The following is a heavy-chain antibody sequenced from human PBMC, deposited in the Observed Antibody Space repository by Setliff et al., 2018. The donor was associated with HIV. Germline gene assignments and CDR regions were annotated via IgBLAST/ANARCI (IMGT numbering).Heavy chain of an antibody. D-gene: IGHD6-13*01. Sequence: SVTLSLTCSVSGGSISVNNYYWAWVRQPPGKGLEWIGSVHKSGNSYYKPSLKSRATISVDTSENHFSLRLSSVTAADTAVYYCARATTGYSSIWYRNGLTYYYYMDVWGRGTKVTVSS. CDR2: VHKSGNS. J-gene: IGHJ6*03. V-gene: IGHV4-39*02. CDR3: ARATTGYSSIWYRNGLTYYYYMDV. CDR1: GGSISVNNYY.